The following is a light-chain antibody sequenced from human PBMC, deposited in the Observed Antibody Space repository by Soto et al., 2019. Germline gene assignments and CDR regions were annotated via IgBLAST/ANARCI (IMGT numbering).Light chain of an antibody. J-gene: IGLJ3*02. CDR3: CSFSRSGTSLV. CDR2: EVT. V-gene: IGLV2-23*02. CDR1: NNDVGSYDL. Sequence: QSALTQPASVSGSPGQSITISCTGTNNDVGSYDLVSWYQQHPGKAPKLMIYEVTKRPSGVSNRFSASKSGNTASLTISGLQAEDEADYYCCSFSRSGTSLVFGGGTKLTV.